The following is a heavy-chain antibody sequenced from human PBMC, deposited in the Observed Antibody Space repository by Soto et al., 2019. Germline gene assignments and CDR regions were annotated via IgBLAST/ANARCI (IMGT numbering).Heavy chain of an antibody. CDR3: ARVHYDILTGYSNWFDP. V-gene: IGHV3-53*01. CDR1: GFTVSSNY. D-gene: IGHD3-9*01. CDR2: IYSGGST. Sequence: GGSLRLSCAASGFTVSSNYTSWVRQAPGKGLEWVSVIYSGGSTYYADSVKGRFTISRDNSKNTLYLQMNSLRAEDTAVYYCARVHYDILTGYSNWFDPWGQGTLVTVSS. J-gene: IGHJ5*02.